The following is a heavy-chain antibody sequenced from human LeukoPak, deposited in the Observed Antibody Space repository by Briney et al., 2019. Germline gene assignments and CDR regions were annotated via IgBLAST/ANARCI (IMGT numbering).Heavy chain of an antibody. CDR1: GFTFSNAW. CDR2: IRSKAYGGTT. V-gene: IGHV3-49*04. Sequence: GGSLRLSCGASGFTFSNAWMSWVRQAPGKGLEWVGFIRSKAYGGTTEYAASVKGRFTISRDDSKSIAYLQMNSLKTEDTAVYYCTRDRDGYNWVDAFDIWGQGTMVTVSS. D-gene: IGHD5-24*01. J-gene: IGHJ3*02. CDR3: TRDRDGYNWVDAFDI.